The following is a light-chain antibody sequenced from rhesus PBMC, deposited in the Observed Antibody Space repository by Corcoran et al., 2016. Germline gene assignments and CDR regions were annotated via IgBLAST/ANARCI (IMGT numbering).Light chain of an antibody. J-gene: IGKJ2*01. CDR3: QQYNSSPYS. Sequence: DIQMTQSPSSLSASVGDTVTITCRASQRISSWLAWYQQKPGKDPKVLIYKASNLQRGVPSRFSGIVIGTDSTIPNSSLQAEDFATYYEQQYNSSPYSFGRGTKVEIK. V-gene: IGKV1-22*01. CDR2: KAS. CDR1: QRISSW.